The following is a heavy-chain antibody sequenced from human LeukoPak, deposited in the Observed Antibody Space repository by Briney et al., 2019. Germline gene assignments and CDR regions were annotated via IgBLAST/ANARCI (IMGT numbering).Heavy chain of an antibody. J-gene: IGHJ4*02. CDR3: ARVGTMYDCIWGSYRSGQYYFDY. Sequence: SETLPLTCAVYGGSFSGYYWSWIRQPPGKGLEWIGEINHSGSTNYNPSLKSRVTISVDTSKNQFSLKLSSVTAADTAVYYCARVGTMYDCIWGSYRSGQYYFDYWGQGTLVTVSS. CDR2: INHSGST. V-gene: IGHV4-34*01. CDR1: GGSFSGYY. D-gene: IGHD3-16*02.